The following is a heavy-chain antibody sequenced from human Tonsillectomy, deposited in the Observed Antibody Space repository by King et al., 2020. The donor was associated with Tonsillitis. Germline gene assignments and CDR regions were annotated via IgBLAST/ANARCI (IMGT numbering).Heavy chain of an antibody. Sequence: VQLVESGGGLVQPGGSLRLSCAASGFTFSSYAMNWVRQAPGKGLEWVSAISGSGGSTYYADSVKGRFTISRDNSKNTLYLQMNSLRAEDTAVYYFASKLSWIGEPQDWGQGTLVTVSS. J-gene: IGHJ4*02. V-gene: IGHV3-23*04. D-gene: IGHD3-10*01. CDR1: GFTFSSYA. CDR3: ASKLSWIGEPQD. CDR2: ISGSGGST.